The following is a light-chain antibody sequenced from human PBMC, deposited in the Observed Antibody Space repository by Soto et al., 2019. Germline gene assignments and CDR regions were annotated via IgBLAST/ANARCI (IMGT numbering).Light chain of an antibody. V-gene: IGKV3-20*01. CDR1: RSLSSDY. Sequence: IVLMQSPGTLSLSPGERATLSCRASRSLSSDYLAWYQQKPGQAPRLLFYHASRRATGTPDRFSVSGSGTDFTLTISTLEPGAFSVYYCQHYGDSPRSFGQGTKVETK. CDR3: QHYGDSPRS. CDR2: HAS. J-gene: IGKJ1*01.